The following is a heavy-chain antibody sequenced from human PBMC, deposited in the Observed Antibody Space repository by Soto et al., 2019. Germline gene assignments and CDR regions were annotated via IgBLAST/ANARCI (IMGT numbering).Heavy chain of an antibody. J-gene: IGHJ4*02. CDR1: GFTFSSYT. V-gene: IGHV3-21*04. CDR2: ISTSSTYR. Sequence: GGFLRLSCAASGFTFSSYTMHWVRQAPGKGLEWVSSISTSSTYRYIADSVTGRFTISRDNAQNSLYLQMTSLRAEDTAVYYCARDGSGAAANPYFDYWGQGTLVTVSS. CDR3: ARDGSGAAANPYFDY. D-gene: IGHD2-2*01.